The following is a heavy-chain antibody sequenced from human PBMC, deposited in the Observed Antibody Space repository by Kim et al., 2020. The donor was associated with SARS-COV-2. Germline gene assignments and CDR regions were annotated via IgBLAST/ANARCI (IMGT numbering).Heavy chain of an antibody. Sequence: GESLKISCKGSGYSFTSYWISWVRQMPGKGLEWMGRIDPSDSYTNYSPSFQGHVTISADKSISTAYLQWSSLKASDTAMYYCARHGRAGIAAAGTDYWGQGTLVTVSS. V-gene: IGHV5-10-1*01. J-gene: IGHJ4*02. CDR2: IDPSDSYT. D-gene: IGHD6-13*01. CDR1: GYSFTSYW. CDR3: ARHGRAGIAAAGTDY.